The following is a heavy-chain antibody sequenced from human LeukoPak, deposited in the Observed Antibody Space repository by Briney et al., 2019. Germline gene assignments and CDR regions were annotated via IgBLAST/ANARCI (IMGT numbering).Heavy chain of an antibody. CDR1: GFTVSSNY. D-gene: IGHD4-23*01. CDR3: ARERYGGPDAFDI. Sequence: GGSLRLSCAASGFTVSSNYMSWVRQAPGKGLEWVSVIYSGGSTYYADSVKGRFTISRDNSKNTLYLQMNSLRAEDTAVYYCARERYGGPDAFDIWGQGTMVTASS. V-gene: IGHV3-66*02. CDR2: IYSGGST. J-gene: IGHJ3*02.